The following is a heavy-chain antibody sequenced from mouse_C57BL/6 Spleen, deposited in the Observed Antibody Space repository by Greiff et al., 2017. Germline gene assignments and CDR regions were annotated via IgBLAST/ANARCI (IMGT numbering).Heavy chain of an antibody. CDR3: ARRRDLDY. CDR1: GYTFTSYW. V-gene: IGHV1-50*01. CDR2: IDPSDSYT. Sequence: QVQLQQPGAELVKPGASVKLSCKASGYTFTSYWMQWVKQRPGQGLEWIGEIDPSDSYTNYNQKFKGKATLTVDTSSSTAYMQLSSLTSEDSAVYYCARRRDLDYWGQGTTLTVSS. D-gene: IGHD3-3*01. J-gene: IGHJ2*01.